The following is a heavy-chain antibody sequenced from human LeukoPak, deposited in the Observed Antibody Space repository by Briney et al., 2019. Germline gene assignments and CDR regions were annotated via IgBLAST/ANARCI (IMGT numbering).Heavy chain of an antibody. J-gene: IGHJ6*03. CDR3: AREGFLEWLSEYYYYYMDV. CDR2: IYTSGST. CDR1: GGSISSYY. D-gene: IGHD3-3*01. Sequence: SETLSLTCTVSGGSISSYYWSWIRQPAGKGLEWIGRIYTSGSTNYNPSLKSRVTMSVDTSKNQFSLKLSSVTAADTAVYYCAREGFLEWLSEYYYYYMDVWGKGNTVTVSS. V-gene: IGHV4-4*07.